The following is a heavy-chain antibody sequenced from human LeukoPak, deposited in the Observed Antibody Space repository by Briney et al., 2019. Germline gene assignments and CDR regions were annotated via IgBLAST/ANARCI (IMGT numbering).Heavy chain of an antibody. CDR3: AKDLNVAAAGYYFDY. CDR1: GFTFSNYG. D-gene: IGHD6-13*01. V-gene: IGHV3-30*18. CDR2: VANDGRDK. J-gene: IGHJ4*02. Sequence: GRSLRLSCAASGFTFSNYGMHWVRQAPGKGLEWVAVVANDGRDKRYADSVKGRFTISRDNSKNTVYLRMNSLRAEDTAVYYCAKDLNVAAAGYYFDYWGQGTLVTVSS.